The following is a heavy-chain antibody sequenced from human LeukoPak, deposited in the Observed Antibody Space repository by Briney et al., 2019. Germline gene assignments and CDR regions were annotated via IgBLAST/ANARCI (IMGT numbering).Heavy chain of an antibody. D-gene: IGHD2-21*02. J-gene: IGHJ3*02. CDR2: ISSSGGST. V-gene: IGHV3-23*01. CDR1: GFTCISYA. CDR3: AKAFCGGDCYSGEDDAFDI. Sequence: GGSPRLSCAASGFTCISYAMSWVRQAPGKGLEWVSAISSSGGSTYYADSVQGRFTISRDNSKNTLYLQMNSLRAEDTAVYYCAKAFCGGDCYSGEDDAFDIWGQGTMVTVSS.